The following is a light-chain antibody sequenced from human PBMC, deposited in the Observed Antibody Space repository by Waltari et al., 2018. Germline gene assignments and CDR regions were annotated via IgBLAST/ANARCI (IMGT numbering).Light chain of an antibody. Sequence: SFELAQPPSVSVSPGQTATITCSGYPLGTKYFSWYQQRPGQSPTLLIFQDDIRPSGIPERFSGSNSLSPATLTVSGAQSVDEAVYYCQAWDSHNVVFGGGTKLTVL. CDR3: QAWDSHNVV. V-gene: IGLV3-1*01. CDR2: QDD. J-gene: IGLJ2*01. CDR1: PLGTKY.